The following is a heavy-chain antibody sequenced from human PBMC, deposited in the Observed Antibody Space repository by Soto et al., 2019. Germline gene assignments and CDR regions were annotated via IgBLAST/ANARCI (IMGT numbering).Heavy chain of an antibody. V-gene: IGHV4-34*01. CDR2: INHSGSS. Sequence: ETLSLTCSVYGGSFSGYYWSWIRQSPVKGLEWIGEINHSGSSISNPSLKSRVTISVDTSKNQFSLKLRSVTAADTAAYYCARGISLIVEVHRDAPDKYYFDSWSQGTLVTVSS. CDR1: GGSFSGYY. CDR3: ARGISLIVEVHRDAPDKYYFDS. J-gene: IGHJ4*02. D-gene: IGHD2-15*01.